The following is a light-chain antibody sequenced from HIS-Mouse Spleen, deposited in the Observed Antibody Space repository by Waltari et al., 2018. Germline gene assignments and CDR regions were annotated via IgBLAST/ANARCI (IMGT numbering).Light chain of an antibody. Sequence: QSALTQPASVSGSPGQSITIPCTGTSSDVGGYNYVPWYQQHPGKAPKLMIYEVSNRPSGVSNRCSGSKSGNTASLTISGLQAEDEADYYCSSYTSSSTYVFGTGTKVTVL. CDR1: SSDVGGYNY. V-gene: IGLV2-14*01. J-gene: IGLJ1*01. CDR3: SSYTSSSTYV. CDR2: EVS.